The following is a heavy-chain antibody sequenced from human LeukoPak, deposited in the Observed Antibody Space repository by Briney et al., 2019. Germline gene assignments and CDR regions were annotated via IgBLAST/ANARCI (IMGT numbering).Heavy chain of an antibody. V-gene: IGHV5-51*01. CDR2: IYPGDSDT. CDR3: ARHIAGDAFDL. J-gene: IGHJ3*01. CDR1: GYSFTNYW. Sequence: GESLKISCKGSGYSFTNYWIGWVRQMPGIGLEWMGIIYPGDSDTRYSPSFQGQVTISADKSISTAYLQWSNLQASDTALYCCARHIAGDAFDLWGQGTMVTVSS. D-gene: IGHD1-14*01.